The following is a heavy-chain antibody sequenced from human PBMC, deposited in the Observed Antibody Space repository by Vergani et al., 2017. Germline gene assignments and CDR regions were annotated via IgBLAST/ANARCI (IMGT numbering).Heavy chain of an antibody. V-gene: IGHV1-69*08. CDR2: IIPILGIA. CDR3: ARDLKVPAAEYYYYYIDV. Sequence: QVQLVQSGAEVKKPGSSVKVSCKASGGTFSSYTISWVRQAPGQGLEWMGRIIPILGIANYAQKFQGRVTITADKSTSTAYMELSSLRSEDTAVYYCARDLKVPAAEYYYYYIDVWGKGTTVTVSS. J-gene: IGHJ6*03. D-gene: IGHD2-2*01. CDR1: GGTFSSYT.